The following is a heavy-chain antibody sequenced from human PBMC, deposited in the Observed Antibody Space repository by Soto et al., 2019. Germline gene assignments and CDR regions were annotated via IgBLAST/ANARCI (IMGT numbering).Heavy chain of an antibody. J-gene: IGHJ4*02. CDR3: TRGPRPISTGTGAY. CDR2: IYNDGTYS. CDR1: GFIFKMYW. V-gene: IGHV3-74*01. D-gene: IGHD3-10*01. Sequence: LRLSCAASGFIFKMYWMHWVRQSPGKGLVWISRIYNDGTYSDYADSVRGRFTISRDNVNDTLYLQMNNLRAEDSGLYYCTRGPRPISTGTGAYWGQGTKVTVSS.